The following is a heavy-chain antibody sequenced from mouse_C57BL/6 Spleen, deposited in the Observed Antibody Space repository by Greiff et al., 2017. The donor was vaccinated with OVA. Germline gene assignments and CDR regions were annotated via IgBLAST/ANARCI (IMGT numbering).Heavy chain of an antibody. J-gene: IGHJ4*01. CDR2: IWSGGST. CDR1: GFSLTSYG. Sequence: QVQLQQSGPGLVQPSQSLSITCTASGFSLTSYGVHWVRQSPGKGLEWLGVIWSGGSTDYSAAFISRLSISKDNSKSHVFFKMNSLQADDTAIYYCARDGYYDAMDYWGQGTSVTVSS. V-gene: IGHV2-2*01. CDR3: ARDGYYDAMDY. D-gene: IGHD2-3*01.